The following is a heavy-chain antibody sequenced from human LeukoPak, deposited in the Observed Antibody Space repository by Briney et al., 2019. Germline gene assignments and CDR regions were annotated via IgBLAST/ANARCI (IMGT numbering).Heavy chain of an antibody. V-gene: IGHV1-2*04. CDR1: GYIFTNNY. CDR2: INPSTGGT. CDR3: ARGYSSMFIDN. J-gene: IGHJ4*02. D-gene: IGHD2-2*01. Sequence: ASVKVSCKASGYIFTNNYIHRVRQAPGQGLEWLGWINPSTGGTKYAQQFQGWVTLTRDTSTSTAYLDLSRLKSNDTAVYYCARGYSSMFIDNWGQGTLVSVSS.